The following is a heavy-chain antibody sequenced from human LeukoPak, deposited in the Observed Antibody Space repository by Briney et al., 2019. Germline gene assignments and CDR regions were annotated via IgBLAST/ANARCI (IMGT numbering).Heavy chain of an antibody. V-gene: IGHV1-2*02. CDR2: INPNSGGT. CDR1: GYTFTGYY. J-gene: IGHJ5*02. D-gene: IGHD3-10*01. CDR3: ARDPRYGSGNWFDP. Sequence: ASVKVSCKASGYTFTGYYMHWVRQAPGQGLEWMGWINPNSGGTNYAQKFQGRVTMTRDTSISTAYMELSRLRSDDTAVYYCARDPRYGSGNWFDPWGQGTLVTVSS.